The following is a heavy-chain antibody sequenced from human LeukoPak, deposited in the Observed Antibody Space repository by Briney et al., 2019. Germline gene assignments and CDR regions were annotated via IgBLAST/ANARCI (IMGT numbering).Heavy chain of an antibody. J-gene: IGHJ6*03. CDR3: ARNNLHYYYMDV. CDR1: GYSISSGFY. Sequence: SETLSLTCTVSGYSISSGFYWGWIRQPPGKGLEWIGSIYHTGSTYSNPSLKSRVTISVDTSKNQFSLKLSSVTAADTAVYYCARNNLHYYYMDVWGKGTTVTVSS. V-gene: IGHV4-38-2*02. CDR2: IYHTGST.